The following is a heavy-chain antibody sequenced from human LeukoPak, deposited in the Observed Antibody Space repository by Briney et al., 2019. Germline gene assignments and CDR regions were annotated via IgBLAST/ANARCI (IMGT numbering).Heavy chain of an antibody. J-gene: IGHJ3*02. D-gene: IGHD2-8*02. CDR2: INSDGSST. Sequence: GGSLRLSCAASGFTFSSYWMHWVRQAPGKGLVWVSRINSDGSSTSYADSVKGRFTISRDNAKNTLYLQMNSLRAEGTAVYYCAREDLEVWAFDIWGQGTMVTVSS. V-gene: IGHV3-74*01. CDR3: AREDLEVWAFDI. CDR1: GFTFSSYW.